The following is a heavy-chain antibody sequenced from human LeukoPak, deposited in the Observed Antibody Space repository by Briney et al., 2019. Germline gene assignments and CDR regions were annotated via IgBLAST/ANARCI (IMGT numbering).Heavy chain of an antibody. V-gene: IGHV4-59*01. CDR2: IYYSGST. J-gene: IGHJ6*02. CDR1: GGPISSYY. CDR3: ARVGSGDYYYGMDV. D-gene: IGHD3-10*01. Sequence: PSETLSLTCTVSGGPISSYYWSWIRQPPGKGLEWIAYIYYSGSTNYNPSLKSRVTISVDTSKNQFSLKLSSVTAADTAVYYCARVGSGDYYYGMDVWGQGTTVTVSS.